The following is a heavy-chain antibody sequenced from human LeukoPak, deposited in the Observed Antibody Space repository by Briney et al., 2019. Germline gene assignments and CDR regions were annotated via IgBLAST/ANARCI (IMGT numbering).Heavy chain of an antibody. J-gene: IGHJ4*01. CDR1: GYTFTSYD. Sequence: ASVNVSCKASGYTFTSYDINWVRQATGQGLELMGWMNPNSGNTGYAQKFQGRVTMTRNTSISTAYMELSSLRSEDTAVYYCARATGKAGATFDYWGHGTLVTVSS. V-gene: IGHV1-8*01. CDR2: MNPNSGNT. D-gene: IGHD1-26*01. CDR3: ARATGKAGATFDY.